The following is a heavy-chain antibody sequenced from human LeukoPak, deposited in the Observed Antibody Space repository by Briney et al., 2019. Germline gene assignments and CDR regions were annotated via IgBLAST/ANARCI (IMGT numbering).Heavy chain of an antibody. Sequence: GGSLRLSCAASGFTLSSHWMGWVRQAPGKGLDWLGNINPRGSRINYVDSVKGRFTFSRDNAKNSLFLQMNSLRAEDTAVFYCARDSGYNAFDIWGQGTMVTVSS. CDR2: INPRGSRI. V-gene: IGHV3-7*01. J-gene: IGHJ3*02. CDR3: ARDSGYNAFDI. CDR1: GFTLSSHW. D-gene: IGHD5-12*01.